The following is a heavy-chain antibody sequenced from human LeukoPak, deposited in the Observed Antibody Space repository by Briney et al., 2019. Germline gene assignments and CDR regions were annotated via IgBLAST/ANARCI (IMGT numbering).Heavy chain of an antibody. J-gene: IGHJ3*02. CDR1: GFTFSIYS. D-gene: IGHD3-10*01. CDR2: LSGSSNYI. CDR3: ARWGSGESFDI. V-gene: IGHV3-21*01. Sequence: PGGSLRLSCAASGFTFSIYSMNWVRQAPGKGLEWVSSLSGSSNYIFYADSVKGRFTISRDNAKNSLFLQMNSLRAEDTAVYFCARWGSGESFDIWGQGTMVTVSS.